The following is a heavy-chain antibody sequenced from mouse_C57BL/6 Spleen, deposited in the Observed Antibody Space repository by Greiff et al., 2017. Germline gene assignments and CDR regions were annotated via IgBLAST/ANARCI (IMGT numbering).Heavy chain of an antibody. V-gene: IGHV1-9*01. Sequence: VQLQQSGAELMKPGASVKLSCKATGYTFTGYWMEWVKQRPGHGLEWIGEILPGSGSTNYNEKFKGKATFTADTTSNTAYLQLSSLTTEDSAIYYCAHGSSYPLYAMDYWGQGTSVTVSS. CDR1: GYTFTGYW. J-gene: IGHJ4*01. D-gene: IGHD1-1*01. CDR2: ILPGSGST. CDR3: AHGSSYPLYAMDY.